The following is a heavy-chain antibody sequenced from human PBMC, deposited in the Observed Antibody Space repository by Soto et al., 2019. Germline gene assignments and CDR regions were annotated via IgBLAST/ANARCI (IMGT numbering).Heavy chain of an antibody. CDR3: ARHVAAAGTVWWLDP. V-gene: IGHV4-39*01. Sequence: SETLSLTCTVSGGSISSSSYYWGWIRQPPGKGLEWIGSIYYSGSTYYNPSLKSRVTISVDTSKNQFSLKLSSVTAADTAVYYCARHVAAAGTVWWLDPWGQGTMVTVSS. CDR1: GGSISSSSYY. J-gene: IGHJ5*02. CDR2: IYYSGST. D-gene: IGHD6-13*01.